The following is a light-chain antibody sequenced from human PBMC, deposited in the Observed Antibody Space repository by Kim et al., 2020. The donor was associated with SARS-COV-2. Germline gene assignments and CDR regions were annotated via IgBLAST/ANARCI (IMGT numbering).Light chain of an antibody. CDR2: GAS. V-gene: IGKV3-20*01. CDR3: QQYGRT. CDR1: QSVSSSY. Sequence: TLSLSPGERATRSCRASQSVSSSYLAWYQQKPGQAPRLLIYGASSRATGIPDRFSGSGSGADFTLTISRLEPEDFAVYYCQQYGRTFGQGTKLEI. J-gene: IGKJ2*01.